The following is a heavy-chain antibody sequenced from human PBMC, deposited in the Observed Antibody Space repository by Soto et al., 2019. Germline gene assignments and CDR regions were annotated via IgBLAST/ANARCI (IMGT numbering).Heavy chain of an antibody. D-gene: IGHD3-10*01. V-gene: IGHV3-21*01. CDR1: GFTFSSYS. CDR2: ISSSSSYI. J-gene: IGHJ4*02. CDR3: ARYGLGGVRGVINN. Sequence: EVQLVESGGGLVKPGGSLRLSCAASGFTFSSYSMNWVRQAPGKGLEWVSSISSSSSYIYYADSVKGRFTISRDNAKNSLYLQMNSLRAEDTAVYYCARYGLGGVRGVINNWGQGTLVTVSS.